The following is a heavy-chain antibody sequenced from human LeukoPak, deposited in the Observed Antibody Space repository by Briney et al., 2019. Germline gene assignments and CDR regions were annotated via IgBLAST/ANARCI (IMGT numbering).Heavy chain of an antibody. CDR3: ARDTYSSSFYGDALDV. V-gene: IGHV4-34*01. Sequence: SETLSLTCAVYGGSFTGYYWSWIRQPPGKGLEWIGDINHSGNTNYNPFLKSRVTISVDTSKNQFSLKLSSVTAADTAIYYCARDTYSSSFYGDALDVWGQGTKVTVSS. CDR2: INHSGNT. D-gene: IGHD6-13*01. J-gene: IGHJ3*01. CDR1: GGSFTGYY.